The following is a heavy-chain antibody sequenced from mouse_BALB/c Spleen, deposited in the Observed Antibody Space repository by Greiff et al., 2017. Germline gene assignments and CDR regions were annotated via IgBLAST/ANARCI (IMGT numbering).Heavy chain of an antibody. V-gene: IGHV1S81*02. J-gene: IGHJ2*01. D-gene: IGHD1-1*01. CDR1: GYTFTSYY. Sequence: VQLQQSGAELVKPGASVKLSCKASGYTFTSYYMYWVKQRPGQGLEWIGEINPSNGGTNFNEKFKSKATLTVDKSSSTAYMQLSSLTSEDSAVYYCTRSPLYYGSSPYYFDYWGQGTTLTVSS. CDR3: TRSPLYYGSSPYYFDY. CDR2: INPSNGGT.